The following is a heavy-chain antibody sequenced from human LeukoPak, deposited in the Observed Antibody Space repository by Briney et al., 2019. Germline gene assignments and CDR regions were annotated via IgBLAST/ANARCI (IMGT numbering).Heavy chain of an antibody. V-gene: IGHV4-39*01. CDR1: GGSISSSSYY. CDR3: ARHKHSTYVDY. J-gene: IGHJ4*02. CDR2: IYYSGST. Sequence: SETLSLTCTVSGGSISSSSYYWGWIRQPPGKGLEWIGSIYYSGSTYYNPSLKSRVTISVDTSKNQFSLKLSSVTAADTAVYYCARHKHSTYVDYWGQGTLVTVSS. D-gene: IGHD3-3*02.